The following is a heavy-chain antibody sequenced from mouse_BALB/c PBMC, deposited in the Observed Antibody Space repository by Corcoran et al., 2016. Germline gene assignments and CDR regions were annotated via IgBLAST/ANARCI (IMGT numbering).Heavy chain of an antibody. CDR3: ARSSYGSSYNYFDY. Sequence: QIQLVQSGPELKKPGDTVKISCKASGYTFTTYGMNCVQQAPGKGLKWKGWINTYTGAPTYAEDFKGRFAFSLDTSASTAYLQINNLKNEDTATYFCARSSYGSSYNYFDYWGQGTTLAVSS. CDR1: GYTFTTYG. J-gene: IGHJ2*01. CDR2: INTYTGAP. D-gene: IGHD1-1*01. V-gene: IGHV9-3-1*01.